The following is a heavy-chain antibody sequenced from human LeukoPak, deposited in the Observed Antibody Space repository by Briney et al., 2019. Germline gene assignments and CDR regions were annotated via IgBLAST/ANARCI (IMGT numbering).Heavy chain of an antibody. V-gene: IGHV1-18*01. CDR1: GYTFTTYN. CDR3: ARPFNWNDYFDY. J-gene: IGHJ4*02. Sequence: ASVKVSCKASGYTFTTYNINWVRQAPGQGLEWMGWISAYSGNTNYAQKVQGRVTMTTDTAMSTAYMELRSLTSDDTAVYYCARPFNWNDYFDYWGQGTLVTVSS. CDR2: ISAYSGNT. D-gene: IGHD1-1*01.